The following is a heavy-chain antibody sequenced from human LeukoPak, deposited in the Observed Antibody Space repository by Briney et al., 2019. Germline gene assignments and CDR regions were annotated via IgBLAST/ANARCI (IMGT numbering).Heavy chain of an antibody. CDR1: GYTFTSYG. Sequence: ASVKVSCKASGYTFTSYGISWVRQAPGQGIEWMGWISACNGNTNYAQKLQGRVTMTTDTSTSTAYMELRSLRSDDTAVYYCATVPDYYGSSGYYLPFDYWGQGTLVTVSS. CDR3: ATVPDYYGSSGYYLPFDY. J-gene: IGHJ4*02. CDR2: ISACNGNT. D-gene: IGHD3-22*01. V-gene: IGHV1-18*01.